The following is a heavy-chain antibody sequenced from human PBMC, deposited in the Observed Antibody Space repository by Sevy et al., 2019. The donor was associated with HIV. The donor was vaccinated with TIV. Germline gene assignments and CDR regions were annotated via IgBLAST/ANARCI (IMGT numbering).Heavy chain of an antibody. CDR1: GFTFSSYE. V-gene: IGHV3-48*03. Sequence: QLGGSLRLSCAASGFTFSSYEMNWVRQAPGKGLEWVSYISNSGTTISYSESVRGRLTISRDNARNLLYLQMNSLRAEETAVYYCARDLPPSATTVAHFDYWGQGTLVTVSS. D-gene: IGHD4-17*01. CDR3: ARDLPPSATTVAHFDY. J-gene: IGHJ4*02. CDR2: ISNSGTTI.